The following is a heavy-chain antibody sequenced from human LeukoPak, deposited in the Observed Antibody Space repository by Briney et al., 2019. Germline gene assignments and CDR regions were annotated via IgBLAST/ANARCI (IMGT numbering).Heavy chain of an antibody. CDR2: IYTSGST. CDR3: ARDGSYGDPPFDY. D-gene: IGHD4-17*01. Sequence: SQTLSLTCTVSGGSISSGSYYWSWIRQPAGKGLEWIGRIYTSGSTNYNPSLKSRVTISVDTSKNQFSLKLSSVTAADTAVYYCARDGSYGDPPFDYWGQGSLVTVSS. J-gene: IGHJ4*02. CDR1: GGSISSGSYY. V-gene: IGHV4-61*02.